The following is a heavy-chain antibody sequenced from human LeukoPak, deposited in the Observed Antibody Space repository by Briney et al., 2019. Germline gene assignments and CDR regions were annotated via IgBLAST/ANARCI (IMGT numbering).Heavy chain of an antibody. J-gene: IGHJ4*02. Sequence: HWASVKVSCKASGGTFSSYAISWVRQAPGQGLGWMGRIIPIFGTGNYAQKFQGRVTITTDKSTSTAYMELSSLRSEDTAVYYRARGGDYGDYPDYWGQGTLVTVSS. CDR3: ARGGDYGDYPDY. CDR2: IIPIFGTG. CDR1: GGTFSSYA. D-gene: IGHD4-17*01. V-gene: IGHV1-69*05.